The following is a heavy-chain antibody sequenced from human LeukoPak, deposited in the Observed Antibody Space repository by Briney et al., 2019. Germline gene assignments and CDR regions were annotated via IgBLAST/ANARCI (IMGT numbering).Heavy chain of an antibody. V-gene: IGHV3-21*01. CDR1: GFTFSGYS. CDR3: ARERGPVPDY. J-gene: IGHJ4*02. Sequence: GGSLRLSCAASGFTFSGYSMNWVRQAPGKGLEWASSISSSSTYIYYADSVKGRFTISRDNAKNSPYLQMNSLRAEDTAVYYCARERGPVPDYWGQGTLVTVSS. D-gene: IGHD3-16*01. CDR2: ISSSSTYI.